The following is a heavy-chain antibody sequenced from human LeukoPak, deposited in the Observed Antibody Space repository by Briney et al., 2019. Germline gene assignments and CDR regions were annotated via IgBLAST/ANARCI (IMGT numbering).Heavy chain of an antibody. V-gene: IGHV4-4*07. J-gene: IGHJ4*02. CDR3: ARDTYYYDSSGYWADY. CDR2: IYTSGST. D-gene: IGHD3-22*01. CDR1: GGSISSYS. Sequence: SETLSLTCTVSGGSISSYSWSWIRQPAGKGLDWIGRIYTSGSTNYNPSLKSRVTMSVDTSKNQFSLKLSSVTAADTAVYYCARDTYYYDSSGYWADYWGQGALVTVSS.